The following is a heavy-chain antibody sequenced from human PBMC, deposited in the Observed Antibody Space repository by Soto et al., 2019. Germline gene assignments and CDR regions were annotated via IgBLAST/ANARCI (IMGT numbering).Heavy chain of an antibody. CDR2: IAYDGSNK. J-gene: IGHJ6*02. Sequence: QVQLVESGGGVVQPGRSLRLSCAASGFTFSSYAMHWVRQAPGKGLEWVAVIAYDGSNKYYADSVKGRFTISRDNSKNTLYLQMNSRRAEDTAVYYCASRIATPWEDYCYYGMDVWGQGPTVTVSS. V-gene: IGHV3-30-3*01. CDR3: ASRIATPWEDYCYYGMDV. D-gene: IGHD6-13*01. CDR1: GFTFSSYA.